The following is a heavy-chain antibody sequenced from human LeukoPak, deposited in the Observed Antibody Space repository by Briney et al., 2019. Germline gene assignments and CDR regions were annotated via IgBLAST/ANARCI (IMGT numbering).Heavy chain of an antibody. V-gene: IGHV4-59*08. CDR2: IYYSGST. CDR1: GGSISSYS. D-gene: IGHD4-17*01. Sequence: PSETLSLTCTVSGGSISSYSWSWIRQPPGKGLEWIGYIYYSGSTNYNPSLKSRLTISVDTSKNQFSLKLSSVTAAGTAVYYCARGMTTGPDPWGQGTLVTVSS. CDR3: ARGMTTGPDP. J-gene: IGHJ5*02.